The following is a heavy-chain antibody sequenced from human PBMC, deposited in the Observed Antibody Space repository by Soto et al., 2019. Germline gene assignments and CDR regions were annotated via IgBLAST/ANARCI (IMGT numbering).Heavy chain of an antibody. D-gene: IGHD6-19*01. J-gene: IGHJ6*02. CDR3: ARDSDSSGYYYDMDV. CDR1: GYTFTSYG. V-gene: IGHV1-18*01. Sequence: ASVKVSCKASGYTFTSYGISWVRQAPGQGLEWMGWISAYNGNTNYAQKLQGRVTMTTDTSTSTAYMELRSLRSDDTAVYYCARDSDSSGYYYDMDVWGHGTTVTLSS. CDR2: ISAYNGNT.